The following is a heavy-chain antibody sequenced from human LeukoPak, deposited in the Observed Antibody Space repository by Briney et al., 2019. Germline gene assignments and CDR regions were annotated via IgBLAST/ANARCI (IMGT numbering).Heavy chain of an antibody. CDR1: GFTFRNYN. V-gene: IGHV3-48*01. CDR2: ISSSSSTI. Sequence: HPGGSLRLSCAASGFTFRNYNMNWVRQAPGKGLEWVSYISSSSSTIQYADSVKGRFTISRDNGRNSLYLQMNSLRAEDTAVYYCARDGSSGSYFYWGQGTLVTVSS. D-gene: IGHD1-26*01. CDR3: ARDGSSGSYFY. J-gene: IGHJ4*02.